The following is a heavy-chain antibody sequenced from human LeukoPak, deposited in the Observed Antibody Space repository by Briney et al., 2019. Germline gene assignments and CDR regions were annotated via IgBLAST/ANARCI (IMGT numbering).Heavy chain of an antibody. J-gene: IGHJ4*02. CDR2: IFYTGTT. CDR1: GDSISSTSYY. V-gene: IGHV4-39*07. Sequence: SETLSLTCAVSGDSISSTSYYWGWIRQPPGKGLEWIGSIFYTGTTYYNPSLKSRVTISVDTSKNQFSLKLISVTAADTAVYYCAREGAVVLSNFDCWGQGTLVTVSS. CDR3: AREGAVVLSNFDC. D-gene: IGHD4-23*01.